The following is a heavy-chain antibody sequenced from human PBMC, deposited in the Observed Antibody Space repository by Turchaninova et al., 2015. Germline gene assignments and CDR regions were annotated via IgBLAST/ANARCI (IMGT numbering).Heavy chain of an antibody. CDR3: AKQTIFGLAFGMDV. D-gene: IGHD3/OR15-3a*01. CDR1: GFTFSNYA. J-gene: IGHJ6*02. CDR2: ISVNVGGT. V-gene: IGHV3-23*01. Sequence: VQLLESGGGLVQPGGSLILSCAASGFTFSNYAMSWVRQAPGKGLEWVSGISVNVGGTHYADSVRGRFTVSRDNSKNTLYLRMNSLRADDTAIYYCAKQTIFGLAFGMDVWGQGTTVTVS.